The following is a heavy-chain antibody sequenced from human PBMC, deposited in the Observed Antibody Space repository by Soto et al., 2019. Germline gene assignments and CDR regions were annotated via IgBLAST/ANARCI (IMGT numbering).Heavy chain of an antibody. D-gene: IGHD3-3*01. CDR3: ASVYDFWSGTLDY. J-gene: IGHJ4*02. Sequence: GGSLRLSCAASGFTFSSYAMHWVRQAPGKGLEWVAVISYDGSNKYYADSVKGRFTISRDNSKNTLYLQMNSLRAEDTAVFYCASVYDFWSGTLDYWGKGTLVTVSS. CDR2: ISYDGSNK. CDR1: GFTFSSYA. V-gene: IGHV3-30-3*01.